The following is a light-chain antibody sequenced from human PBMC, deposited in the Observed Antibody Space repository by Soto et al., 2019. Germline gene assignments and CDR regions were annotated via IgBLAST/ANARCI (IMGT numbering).Light chain of an antibody. CDR1: SSDVGSYNY. J-gene: IGLJ1*01. Sequence: QSVLTQPPSASGSPGQSVTISCTGTSSDVGSYNYVSWYQQHPGKVPKLMIYEVSKQPSGVPDRFSGSKSGNTASLTVSGLQAEDEADYYCSSYAGTNTDYVFGTGTKLTVL. CDR2: EVS. CDR3: SSYAGTNTDYV. V-gene: IGLV2-8*01.